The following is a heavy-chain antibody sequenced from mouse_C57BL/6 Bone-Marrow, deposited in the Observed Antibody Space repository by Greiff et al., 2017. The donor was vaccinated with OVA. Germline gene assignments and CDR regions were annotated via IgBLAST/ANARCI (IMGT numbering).Heavy chain of an antibody. CDR1: GYTFTDYE. J-gene: IGHJ1*03. CDR3: TRGDGSSSGLDV. V-gene: IGHV1-15*01. Sequence: QVQLQQSGAELVRPGASVTLSCKASGYTFTDYEMHWVKQTPVHGLEWIGAIDPETGGTAYNQKFKGKAILTADKSSSTAYMELRSLTSEDSAVYYCTRGDGSSSGLDVWGTGTTVTVSS. D-gene: IGHD1-1*01. CDR2: IDPETGGT.